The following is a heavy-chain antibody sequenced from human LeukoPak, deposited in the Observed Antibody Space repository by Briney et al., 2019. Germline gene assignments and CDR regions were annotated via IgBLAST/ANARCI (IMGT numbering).Heavy chain of an antibody. CDR2: IYPGDSDT. Sequence: GASLQISCKGSGYSFTSYWIGWVRQMPGKGLEWMGIIYPGDSDTRYSPSFQGQVTISADKSISTAYLQWSSLKASDTAMYYCARHSPGYCSSTTCPFDYWGQGTLVTVSS. D-gene: IGHD2-2*01. V-gene: IGHV5-51*01. J-gene: IGHJ4*02. CDR1: GYSFTSYW. CDR3: ARHSPGYCSSTTCPFDY.